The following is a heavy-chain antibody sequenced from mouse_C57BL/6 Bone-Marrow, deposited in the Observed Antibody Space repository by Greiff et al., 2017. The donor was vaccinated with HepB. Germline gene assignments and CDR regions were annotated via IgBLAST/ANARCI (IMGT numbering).Heavy chain of an antibody. V-gene: IGHV2-2*01. CDR1: GFSLTSYG. J-gene: IGHJ4*01. Sequence: QVQLQQSGPGLVQPSQSLSITCTVSGFSLTSYGVHWVRQSPGKGLEWLGVIWSGGSTDYNAAFISRLSISKDNSKSQVFFKMNSLQADDTAIYYCARNPLYYYGSSNYYAMDYWGQGTSVTVSS. CDR2: IWSGGST. CDR3: ARNPLYYYGSSNYYAMDY. D-gene: IGHD1-1*01.